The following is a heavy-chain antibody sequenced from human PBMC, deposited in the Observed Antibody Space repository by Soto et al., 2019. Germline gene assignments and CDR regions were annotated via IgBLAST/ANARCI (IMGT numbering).Heavy chain of an antibody. CDR1: GFTFHMAW. Sequence: DVLLVESGGGLVKPGGSLRLSCAASGFTFHMAWLSWVRQAPGKGLEWVGRVGGNTESGTTDYAAPVKGRFTISRDDSKNTVYLQMYSLITEDRAVYYCTVSGGYSNSHHGFDPWGQETRLSVSS. CDR3: TVSGGYSNSHHGFDP. V-gene: IGHV3-15*04. J-gene: IGHJ5*02. D-gene: IGHD6-13*01. CDR2: VGGNTESGTT.